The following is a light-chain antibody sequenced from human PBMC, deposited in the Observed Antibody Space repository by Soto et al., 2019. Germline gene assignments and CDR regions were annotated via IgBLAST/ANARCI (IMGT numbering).Light chain of an antibody. Sequence: EIVMTQSPATLSVSPGERATLSCRASQSVSSSLAWYQQKPGQAPRLLIYGASTGATGIPDRFTGGGSGTDFTLTVTRLEPEDSAVYYCQQYESSPLTFGGGTKVDIK. CDR3: QQYESSPLT. CDR2: GAS. V-gene: IGKV3-15*01. CDR1: QSVSSS. J-gene: IGKJ4*01.